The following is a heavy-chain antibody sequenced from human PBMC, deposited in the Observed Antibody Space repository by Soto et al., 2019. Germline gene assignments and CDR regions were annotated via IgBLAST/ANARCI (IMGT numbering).Heavy chain of an antibody. V-gene: IGHV3-7*01. CDR1: GFTFRDYW. CDR3: ARDGTGVDWNTDL. CDR2: IDKDGSEK. D-gene: IGHD1-1*01. J-gene: IGHJ5*02. Sequence: EVQLVESGGTLVQPGESLRLSCAASGFTFRDYWMSWVRQAPGKGLVWVANIDKDGSEKYYVDSVKGRFIVSRDNAKNSLYLQMNSLRAEDTAVYHCARDGTGVDWNTDLWGQGTLVTVSA.